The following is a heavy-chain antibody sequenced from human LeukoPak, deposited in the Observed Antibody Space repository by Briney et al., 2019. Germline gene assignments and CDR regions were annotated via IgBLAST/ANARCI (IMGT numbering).Heavy chain of an antibody. CDR2: IYYSGST. Sequence: PSETLSLTCTVSGGSINSYYWGWIRQPPGKGLEWIGYIYYSGSTNYNPSLNSRVTISVDTSKNQFSLNLSSVTAADTAVYYCARDRFWFGRGFDYWGQGTLVTVSS. D-gene: IGHD3-10*01. CDR3: ARDRFWFGRGFDY. CDR1: GGSINSYY. J-gene: IGHJ4*02. V-gene: IGHV4-59*01.